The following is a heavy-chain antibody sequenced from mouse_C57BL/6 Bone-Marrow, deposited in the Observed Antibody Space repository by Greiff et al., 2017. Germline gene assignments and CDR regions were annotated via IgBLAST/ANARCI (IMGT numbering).Heavy chain of an antibody. V-gene: IGHV1-81*01. Sequence: QVQLKESGAELARPGASVKLSCKASGYTFTSYGISWVKQRTGQGLEWIGEIYPRSGNTYYNEKFKGKATLTADKSSSTAYMELRSLTSEDSAVYFCARGEYGSSYWFAYWCQGTLVTVSA. D-gene: IGHD1-1*01. J-gene: IGHJ3*01. CDR3: ARGEYGSSYWFAY. CDR2: IYPRSGNT. CDR1: GYTFTSYG.